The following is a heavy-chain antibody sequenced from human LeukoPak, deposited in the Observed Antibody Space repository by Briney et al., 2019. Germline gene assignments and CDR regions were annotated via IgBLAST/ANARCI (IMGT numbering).Heavy chain of an antibody. CDR1: GGSISSSSYY. CDR3: ARLYDYVWGNYRHKGYYFDY. CDR2: VYYSGST. Sequence: SETLSLTCTVSGGSISSSSYYWGWIRQPPGKGLEWIGSVYYSGSTYYNPSLKSRVSISVDTSKNQFSLKLNSVTAADAAVYYCARLYDYVWGNYRHKGYYFDYWGQGTLVTVSS. J-gene: IGHJ4*02. V-gene: IGHV4-39*01. D-gene: IGHD3-16*02.